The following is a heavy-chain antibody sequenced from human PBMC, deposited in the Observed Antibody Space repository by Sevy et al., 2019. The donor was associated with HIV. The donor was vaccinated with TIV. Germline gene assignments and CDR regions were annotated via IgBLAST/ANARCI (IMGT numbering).Heavy chain of an antibody. CDR2: IYSGGST. CDR1: GFTVSSNY. Sequence: GGSLRLSCAASGFTVSSNYMSWVRQAPGKGLEWVSVIYSGGSTYYSDSVKGRFTISRDNSKNTLYLHMNSLRAEDTAVYYCARHTRYCYGSLPYWGQGTLVTVSS. V-gene: IGHV3-53*01. CDR3: ARHTRYCYGSLPY. J-gene: IGHJ4*02. D-gene: IGHD5-18*01.